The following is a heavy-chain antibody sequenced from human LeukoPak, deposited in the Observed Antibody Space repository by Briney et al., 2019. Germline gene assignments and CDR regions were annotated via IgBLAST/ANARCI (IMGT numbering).Heavy chain of an antibody. CDR1: GFTFDCCG. V-gene: IGHV3-30*02. CDR2: IRSDGSNK. J-gene: IGHJ4*02. Sequence: GGSLRLSCAASGFTFDCCGMHWVRQAPGKGLEWMAFIRSDGSNKYYADSVKGRFTISRDNSKNTLYLQMNSLRAEDTAVYYCARILDSAWGELGYWGQGTLVTVSS. D-gene: IGHD6-19*01. CDR3: ARILDSAWGELGY.